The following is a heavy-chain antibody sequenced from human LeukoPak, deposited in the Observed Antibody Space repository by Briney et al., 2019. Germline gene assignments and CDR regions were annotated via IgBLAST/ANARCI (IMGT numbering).Heavy chain of an antibody. CDR2: IKQDGSEK. J-gene: IGHJ4*02. V-gene: IGHV3-7*04. CDR3: ARDGFGSGSHDY. CDR1: GFTFSYYW. Sequence: GGSLRLSCAASGFTFSYYWTSWVRQAPGKGLEWVANIKQDGSEKFYLDSVKGRFTISRDNAKNSLYLQMNSLRAEDTAVYYCARDGFGSGSHDYWGQGTLVTVSS. D-gene: IGHD3-10*01.